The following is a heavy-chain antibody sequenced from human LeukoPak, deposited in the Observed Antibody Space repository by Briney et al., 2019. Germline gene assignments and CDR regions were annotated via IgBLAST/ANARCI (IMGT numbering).Heavy chain of an antibody. CDR1: GFTFSGSA. CDR2: IRSKANSYAT. CDR3: TRTTTVTTLDY. Sequence: GRSLRLSCAASGFTFSGSAMHWVRQASGKGLEWVGRIRSKANSYATAYAASVKGRFTISRDDSKNTAYLQMNSLKTEDTAVYYCTRTTTVTTLDYWGQGTLVTVSS. V-gene: IGHV3-73*01. J-gene: IGHJ4*02. D-gene: IGHD4-17*01.